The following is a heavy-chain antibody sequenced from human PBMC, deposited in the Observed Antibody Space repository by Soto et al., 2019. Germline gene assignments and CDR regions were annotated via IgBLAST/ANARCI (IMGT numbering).Heavy chain of an antibody. CDR3: ARVTPGNNLYYFSGLDF. D-gene: IGHD1-1*01. CDR2: ISYEGSNT. V-gene: IGHV3-30-3*01. Sequence: GSLRLSCVASGFSFDTYGIHWVRQAPGKGLQWVALISYEGSNTYYADSVRGRFTISRDNSKNTLYLQMNTLRPEDTGVYYCARVTPGNNLYYFSGLDFWGQGTSVTVSS. J-gene: IGHJ6*02. CDR1: GFSFDTYG.